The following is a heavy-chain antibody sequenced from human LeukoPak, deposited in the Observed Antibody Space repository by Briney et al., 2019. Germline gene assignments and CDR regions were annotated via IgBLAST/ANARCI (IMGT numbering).Heavy chain of an antibody. V-gene: IGHV1-2*02. CDR1: GYTFTGYY. CDR3: ARFRAVIDYLIDY. D-gene: IGHD3-10*01. CDR2: INPNSGGT. Sequence: ASVKVSCKASGYTFTGYYMHWVQQAPGQGLEWMGWINPNSGGTNYAQKFQGRVTMTRDTSISTAYMELSRLRSDDTAVYYCARFRAVIDYLIDYWGQGTLVTVSS. J-gene: IGHJ4*02.